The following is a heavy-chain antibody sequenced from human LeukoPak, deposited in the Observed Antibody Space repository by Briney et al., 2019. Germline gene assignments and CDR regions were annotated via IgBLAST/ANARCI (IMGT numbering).Heavy chain of an antibody. CDR1: GGTFSSYA. J-gene: IGHJ6*02. Sequence: SVKVSCKASGGTFSSYAISWVRQAPGQGLEWMGRIIPILGIANYAQKFQGRVTITADKSTSTAYMELSSLRSEDTAVYYCARDQGLVGANNYYYGMDVWGQGTTVTVSS. CDR3: ARDQGLVGANNYYYGMDV. V-gene: IGHV1-69*04. CDR2: IIPILGIA. D-gene: IGHD1-26*01.